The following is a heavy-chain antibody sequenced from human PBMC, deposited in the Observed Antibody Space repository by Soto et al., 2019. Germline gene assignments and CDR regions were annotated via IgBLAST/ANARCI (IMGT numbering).Heavy chain of an antibody. CDR2: ISWNSGSI. J-gene: IGHJ6*02. Sequence: FMRDSCAASEFTSAGYAMHRVRKDPGKGLEWVSGISWNSGSIGYADSVKGRFTISRDNAKNSLYLQMNSLRAEDTALYYCAKDIDDFWSGYYVPHYYYGMDVWGQGTTVTVSS. CDR3: AKDIDDFWSGYYVPHYYYGMDV. V-gene: IGHV3-9*01. CDR1: EFTSAGYA. D-gene: IGHD3-3*01.